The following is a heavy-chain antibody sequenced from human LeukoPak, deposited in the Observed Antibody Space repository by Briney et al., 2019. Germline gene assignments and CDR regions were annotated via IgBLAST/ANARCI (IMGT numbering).Heavy chain of an antibody. J-gene: IGHJ4*02. CDR3: ARDSVGYSSGWYYFDY. CDR1: GFTFSSYW. Sequence: GGSLRLSCAASGFTFSSYWMSWVRQAPGKGLEWVANIKQDGSEKHYVDSVKGRFTISRDNSKNTLYLQMNSLRAEDTAVYYCARDSVGYSSGWYYFDYWGQGTLVTVSS. CDR2: IKQDGSEK. D-gene: IGHD6-19*01. V-gene: IGHV3-7*01.